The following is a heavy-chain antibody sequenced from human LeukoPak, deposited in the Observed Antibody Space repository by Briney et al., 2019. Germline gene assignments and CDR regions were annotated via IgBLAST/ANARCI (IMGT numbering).Heavy chain of an antibody. J-gene: IGHJ6*02. CDR1: GFTFSSYE. D-gene: IGHD3-22*01. CDR3: ARHYYDSSGYYLSYYYYGMDV. Sequence: GGSLRLSCAASGFTFSSYEMNWVRQAPGKGLEWVSYISSSGSTIYYADSVKGRFTISRDNAKNSLYLQMNSLRAEDTAVYYCARHYYDSSGYYLSYYYYGMDVWGQGTTVTVSS. CDR2: ISSSGSTI. V-gene: IGHV3-48*03.